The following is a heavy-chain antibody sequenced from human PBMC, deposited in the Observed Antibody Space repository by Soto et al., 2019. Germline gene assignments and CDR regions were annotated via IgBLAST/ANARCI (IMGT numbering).Heavy chain of an antibody. V-gene: IGHV3-23*01. CDR2: ISGSGGST. CDR1: GFTFSSYA. D-gene: IGHD1-7*01. J-gene: IGHJ6*02. Sequence: GGSLRLSCAASGFTFSSYAMSWVRQAPGKGLEWVSAISGSGGSTYYADSVKGRFTISRDNSKNTLYLQMNSLRAEDTAVYYCAKNLDTSWNYEDYYGMDVWGQGTTVTVSS. CDR3: AKNLDTSWNYEDYYGMDV.